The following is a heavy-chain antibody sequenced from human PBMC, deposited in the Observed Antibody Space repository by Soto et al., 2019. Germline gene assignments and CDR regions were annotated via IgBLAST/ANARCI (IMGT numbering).Heavy chain of an antibody. CDR1: GFTFSTYG. D-gene: IGHD2-15*01. V-gene: IGHV3-64*07. Sequence: EVQLVESGGGLVQPGGSLRLSCAASGFTFSTYGMHWVRQAPGKGLEYVSAISSNGNSAYYADSVKGRFTISRDNSKNTLYLQLGSLGAEDMAVYDCARVVVVAATNTGNSYSYYMDVWGKGTPVTVSS. J-gene: IGHJ6*03. CDR3: ARVVVVAATNTGNSYSYYMDV. CDR2: ISSNGNSA.